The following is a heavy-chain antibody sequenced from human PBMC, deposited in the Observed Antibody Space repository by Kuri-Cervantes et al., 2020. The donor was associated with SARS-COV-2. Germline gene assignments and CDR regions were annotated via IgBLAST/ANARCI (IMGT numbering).Heavy chain of an antibody. Sequence: ASVKVSCKASGYTFTSYGISWVRQAPGQGLEWMGWISAYNGNTNYAQKLQGRVTMTTDTSTSTAYMELRSLRSEDTAVYYCARMRSDNWNDDAFDYWGQGTLVTVSS. CDR2: ISAYNGNT. J-gene: IGHJ4*02. V-gene: IGHV1-18*01. CDR3: ARMRSDNWNDDAFDY. CDR1: GYTFTSYG. D-gene: IGHD1-20*01.